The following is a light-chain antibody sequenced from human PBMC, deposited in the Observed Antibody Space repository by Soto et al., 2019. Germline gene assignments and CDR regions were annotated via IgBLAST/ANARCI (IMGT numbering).Light chain of an antibody. J-gene: IGKJ4*01. CDR1: QSVTSSH. CDR2: GAS. CDR3: QQYNNWVT. Sequence: EIVLTQTPGTLSLSPGERATLSCRASQSVTSSHLAWYQQKPGQAPRLLIYGASTRATGIPARFSGSGSGTEFTLTISSLQSEDFVVYYCQQYNNWVTFGGGTKVELK. V-gene: IGKV3D-15*01.